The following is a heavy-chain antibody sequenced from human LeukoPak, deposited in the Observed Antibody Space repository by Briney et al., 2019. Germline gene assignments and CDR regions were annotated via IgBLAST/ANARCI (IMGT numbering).Heavy chain of an antibody. V-gene: IGHV1-18*01. CDR1: GYTFTSYD. Sequence: ASVKVSCKAPGYTFTSYDINWVRQATGQGLEWMGWMNPNSGNTNYAQKLQGRVTMTTDTSTSTAYMELRSLRSDDTAVYYCVRDSTVTTNWFDPWGQGTLVTVSS. D-gene: IGHD4-17*01. CDR3: VRDSTVTTNWFDP. J-gene: IGHJ5*02. CDR2: MNPNSGNT.